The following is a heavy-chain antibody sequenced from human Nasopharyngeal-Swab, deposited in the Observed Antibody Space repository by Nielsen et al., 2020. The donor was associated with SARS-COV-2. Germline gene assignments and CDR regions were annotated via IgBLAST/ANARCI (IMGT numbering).Heavy chain of an antibody. J-gene: IGHJ4*02. CDR1: GDSITNTAYY. D-gene: IGHD3-16*01. CDR2: IYYSCIT. V-gene: IGHV4-39*01. Sequence: SETLSLTCSVSGDSITNTAYYWGWIRQPPGKGLEWIANIYYSCITYNNPSLKSRVTISVDTSKNKLSLRLRSVTTADTAVYYCAMTTHYDYVWGSHRPPNYFDYWGQGTLVTVSS. CDR3: AMTTHYDYVWGSHRPPNYFDY.